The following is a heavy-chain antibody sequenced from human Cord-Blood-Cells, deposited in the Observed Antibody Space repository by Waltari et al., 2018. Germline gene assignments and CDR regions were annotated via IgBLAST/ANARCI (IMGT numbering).Heavy chain of an antibody. V-gene: IGHV1-3*01. Sequence: QVQLVQSGAEVKKPGASVKVSCKASGYTFTSYAMHLVRQAPGQRLEWMGWINAGNGNTKYSQKFQGRVNITRDTSASTAYMELSSLRSEDTAVYYCARGARIVVVPAAIDYWGQGTLVTVSS. J-gene: IGHJ4*02. CDR1: GYTFTSYA. CDR2: INAGNGNT. CDR3: ARGARIVVVPAAIDY. D-gene: IGHD2-2*02.